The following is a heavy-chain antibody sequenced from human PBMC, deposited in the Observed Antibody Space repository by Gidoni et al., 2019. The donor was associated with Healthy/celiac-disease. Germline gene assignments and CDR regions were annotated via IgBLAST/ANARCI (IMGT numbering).Heavy chain of an antibody. D-gene: IGHD5-12*01. CDR3: ARASDGYNFGVYYYGMDV. V-gene: IGHV4-31*03. J-gene: IGHJ6*02. CDR1: GGSLSSGCYS. CDR2: IYYSGST. Sequence: QVHLQESGPGLVTPSQTLSLTCTVSGGSLSSGCYSWSWIRQHPGKGMEWIGYIYYSGSTYYNPSLKSRVTISVDTSKNQFSLKLSSVTAADTAVYYCARASDGYNFGVYYYGMDVWGQGTTVTVSS.